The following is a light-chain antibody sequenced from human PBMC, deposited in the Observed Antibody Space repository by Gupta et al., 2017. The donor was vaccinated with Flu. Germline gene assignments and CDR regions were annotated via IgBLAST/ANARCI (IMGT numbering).Light chain of an antibody. CDR3: SSYGGSNNLWV. CDR2: AVS. V-gene: IGLV2-8*01. Sequence: VTISCTGTSSDVGGYNYVSWYQHHPGNAPKLMIYAVSERPSGVPARFSGSKSGNKASLTVSGLQAEDEADYFCSSYGGSNNLWVFGGGTKLTVL. J-gene: IGLJ3*02. CDR1: SSDVGGYNY.